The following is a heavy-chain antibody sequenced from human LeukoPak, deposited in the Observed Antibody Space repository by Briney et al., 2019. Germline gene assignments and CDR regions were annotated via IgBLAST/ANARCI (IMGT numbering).Heavy chain of an antibody. CDR2: LDSGGTA. V-gene: IGHV3-53*01. CDR1: GFTVSDNY. D-gene: IGHD2-15*01. CDR3: ARDHVVASGAVAY. J-gene: IGHJ4*02. Sequence: GGSLSLSCAASGFTVSDNYMSWFRQAPGKGLEWLSVLDSGGTAIYADSVRGRFTISRDNSKNTLHLQMDSLTIEDSALYYCARDHVVASGAVAYWGQGTLVTVSS.